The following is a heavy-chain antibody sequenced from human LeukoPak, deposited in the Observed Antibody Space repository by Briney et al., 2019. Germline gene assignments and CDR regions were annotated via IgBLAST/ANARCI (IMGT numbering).Heavy chain of an antibody. J-gene: IGHJ5*02. V-gene: IGHV3-74*03. Sequence: GGSLRLSCAASGFTLSTYWMHWVRQAPGKGLLWVSHINRDGSSTTYVDSVKGRFTISRDNAKNTLYLQMNSLRDEDTAVYYCARGYNGYDNNWFDPWGQGTLVTVSS. CDR3: ARGYNGYDNNWFDP. CDR2: INRDGSST. D-gene: IGHD5-24*01. CDR1: GFTLSTYW.